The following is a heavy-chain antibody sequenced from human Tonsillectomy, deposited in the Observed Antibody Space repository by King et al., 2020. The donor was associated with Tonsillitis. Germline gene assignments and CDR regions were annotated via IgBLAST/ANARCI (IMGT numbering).Heavy chain of an antibody. CDR2: ISYSGST. V-gene: IGHV4-59*01. D-gene: IGHD3-3*01. CDR1: GDSIRSYY. CDR3: ARDAYYDFWSGYSPYWYFDL. Sequence: QLQESGPGLVKPSETLSLTCTVSGDSIRSYYWSWIRQPPGKGLEWIGDISYSGSTYYNPSLKSRVTVSVDTSKNQLSLKLSAVTAADTAGYYCARDAYYDFWSGYSPYWYFDLWGRGTLVTVSS. J-gene: IGHJ2*01.